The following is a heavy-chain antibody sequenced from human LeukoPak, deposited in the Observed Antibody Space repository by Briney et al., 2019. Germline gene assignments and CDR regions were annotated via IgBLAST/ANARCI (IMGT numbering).Heavy chain of an antibody. CDR2: IIPIFGTA. Sequence: GASVKVSCKASGGTFSSYAISWVRQAPGQGLEWMGGIIPIFGTANYAQKFQGRVTITADESTSTAYMELSSLRSEDTAVYYCARATFQNDYGDYNYYFDYWGQGTLVTVSS. J-gene: IGHJ4*02. D-gene: IGHD4-17*01. CDR1: GGTFSSYA. CDR3: ARATFQNDYGDYNYYFDY. V-gene: IGHV1-69*13.